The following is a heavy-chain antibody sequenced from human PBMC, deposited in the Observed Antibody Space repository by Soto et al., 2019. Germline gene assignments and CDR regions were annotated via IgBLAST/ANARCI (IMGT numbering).Heavy chain of an antibody. CDR1: GDRFAPLADP. J-gene: IGHJ5*01. CDR2: TYYRSKWYN. D-gene: IGHD2-8*01. Sequence: SQTRSHICAISGDRFAPLADPLYCIKQSPSCVLEWLGRTYYRSKWYNDYAVSVKGRITINPDTSNNQLSLQLNSVTPDDTAVYYCARLIGNSWLDSWGQGTLVTVSS. CDR3: ARLIGNSWLDS. V-gene: IGHV6-1*01.